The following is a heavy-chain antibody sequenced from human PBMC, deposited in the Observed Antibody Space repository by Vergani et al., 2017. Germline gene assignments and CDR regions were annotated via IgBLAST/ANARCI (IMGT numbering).Heavy chain of an antibody. CDR3: ARDQV. J-gene: IGHJ3*01. V-gene: IGHV3-53*01. Sequence: VQLQESGPGLVKPSGTLSLTCAVSGGSISSSNWWSWVRQPPGKGLEWVSVIYSGGSTYYADSVKGRFTISRDNSKNTLYLQMNSLRAEDTAVYYCARDQVWGQGTMVTVSS. CDR2: IYSGGST. CDR1: GGSISSSNW.